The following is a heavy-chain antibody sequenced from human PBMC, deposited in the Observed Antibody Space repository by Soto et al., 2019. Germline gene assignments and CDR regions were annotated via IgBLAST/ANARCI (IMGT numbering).Heavy chain of an antibody. Sequence: ETLSLTCTVSGGPISTTSYYWDWIRQTPGKGLEWIGSLYYDGTTYYNPSLKSRVTISVYTSKNQFSLKLNSVTAADAAVYYCARQHRPVRRYFGLDVWGQGATVTVSS. CDR3: ARQHRPVRRYFGLDV. CDR2: LYYDGTT. J-gene: IGHJ6*02. D-gene: IGHD6-6*01. CDR1: GGPISTTSYY. V-gene: IGHV4-39*01.